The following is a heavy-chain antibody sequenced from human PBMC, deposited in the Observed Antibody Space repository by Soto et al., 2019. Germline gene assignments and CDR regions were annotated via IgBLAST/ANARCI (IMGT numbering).Heavy chain of an antibody. D-gene: IGHD3-3*01. CDR1: GYNFAGYG. CDR2: IYPSDSDT. J-gene: IGHJ4*02. Sequence: PGESLKISCKGSGYNFAGYGSAWVRQMPGKGLELMGIIYPSDSDTRYRPSFQGQVTISADKSISSAYLQWSSLRASDTAMYYCARGGVSTRTFDYWGQGTPVTVSS. CDR3: ARGGVSTRTFDY. V-gene: IGHV5-51*03.